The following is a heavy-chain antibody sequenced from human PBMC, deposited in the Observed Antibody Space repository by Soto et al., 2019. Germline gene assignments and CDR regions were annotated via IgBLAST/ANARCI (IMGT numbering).Heavy chain of an antibody. CDR3: ARQPRTYYYYGMDV. V-gene: IGHV5-51*01. J-gene: IGHJ6*02. CDR2: IYPGDSDS. Sequence: GESLKISCKASCYRFTTHWIAWVRQMPGKGLEWMGIIYPGDSDSRYSPSFQGHVTISADKSISTAYLQWSSLKASDTAMYYCARQPRTYYYYGMDVWGQGTTVTVSS. D-gene: IGHD1-7*01. CDR1: CYRFTTHW.